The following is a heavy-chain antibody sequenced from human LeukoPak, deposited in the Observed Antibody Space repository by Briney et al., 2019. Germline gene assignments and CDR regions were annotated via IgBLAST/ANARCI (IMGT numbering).Heavy chain of an antibody. Sequence: SETLSLTCAVYGGTFSGYYWSWIRQPPGKRLEWVGESNDSGGTNYNPSLKSRVTISADKSKNQVSLKLTSVTAADTAIYYCANGHDFAFDPWGLGTLVTVSS. J-gene: IGHJ5*02. CDR2: SNDSGGT. V-gene: IGHV4-34*08. D-gene: IGHD3-3*01. CDR1: GGTFSGYY. CDR3: ANGHDFAFDP.